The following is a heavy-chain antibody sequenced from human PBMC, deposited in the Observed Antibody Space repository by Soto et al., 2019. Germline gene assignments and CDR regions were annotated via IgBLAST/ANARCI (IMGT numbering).Heavy chain of an antibody. Sequence: SETLSLTCTVSGGSISSYYWSWIRQPPGKGLEWIGYIYYSGSTNYNPSLKSRVTISVDTSKNQFSLKLSSVTAADTAVYYCARNYGPGYTFDYWGQGTLVTSPQ. CDR1: GGSISSYY. D-gene: IGHD3-10*01. CDR2: IYYSGST. V-gene: IGHV4-59*08. J-gene: IGHJ4*02. CDR3: ARNYGPGYTFDY.